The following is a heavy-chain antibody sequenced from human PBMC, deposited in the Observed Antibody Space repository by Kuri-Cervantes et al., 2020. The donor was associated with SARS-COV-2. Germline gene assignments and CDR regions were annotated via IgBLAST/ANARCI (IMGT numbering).Heavy chain of an antibody. V-gene: IGHV3-11*04. J-gene: IGHJ5*02. CDR2: IFPSGSTK. CDR1: GFIFSDYY. CDR3: ARGGEDFVQETRDWFEP. Sequence: GESLKISCTASGFIFSDYYMTWIRQAPGKGLEWVSNIFPSGSTKYYADSVKGRFTISRDNAKNSLYLQMSSLRAEDTAVYYCARGGEDFVQETRDWFEPWGRGTQVTVSS. D-gene: IGHD2-8*01.